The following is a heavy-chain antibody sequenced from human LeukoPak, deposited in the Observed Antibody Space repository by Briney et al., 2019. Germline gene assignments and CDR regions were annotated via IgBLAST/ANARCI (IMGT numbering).Heavy chain of an antibody. D-gene: IGHD3-22*01. V-gene: IGHV3-66*01. CDR3: ARNYYDSSAYYYFDY. J-gene: IGHJ4*02. CDR1: GFTVSSSY. CDR2: IYSGGGT. Sequence: SGGSLRLSCAASGFTVSSSYMNRVRQAPGKGLEWVSLIYSGGGTYYADSVKGRFTISRDNSKNTLYLQMNSLRAEDTAVYYCARNYYDSSAYYYFDYWGQGTLVTVSS.